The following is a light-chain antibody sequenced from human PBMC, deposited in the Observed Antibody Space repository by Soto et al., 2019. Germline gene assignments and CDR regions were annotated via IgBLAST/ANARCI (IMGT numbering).Light chain of an antibody. CDR3: SSWTSSSTSYV. CDR2: EVS. CDR1: SSDIGGYYY. J-gene: IGLJ1*01. Sequence: SALTQPASVSGSPGQSITIFCTGTSSDIGGYYYVSWYQQRPGKAPKLMIYEVSNRPSGVSNRFSGSKSGNTASLTISGLQAEDEAEYYCSSWTSSSTSYVFGTGTKLTV. V-gene: IGLV2-14*01.